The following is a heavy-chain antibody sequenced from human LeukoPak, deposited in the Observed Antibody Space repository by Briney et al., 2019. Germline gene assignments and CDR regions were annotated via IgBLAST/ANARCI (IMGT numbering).Heavy chain of an antibody. D-gene: IGHD2-2*02. CDR1: GYTFTSYD. V-gene: IGHV1-69*13. Sequence: ASVKVSCKASGYTFTSYDINWVRQATGQGLEWMGRIIPIFGTANYAQKFQGRVTITADESTSTAYMELSSLRSEDTAVYYCARDRPGRYCSTTSCYNASPFDPWGQGTLVTVSS. CDR2: IIPIFGTA. J-gene: IGHJ5*02. CDR3: ARDRPGRYCSTTSCYNASPFDP.